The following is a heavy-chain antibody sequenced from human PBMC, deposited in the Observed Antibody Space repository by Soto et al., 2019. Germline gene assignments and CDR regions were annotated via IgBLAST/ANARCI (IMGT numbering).Heavy chain of an antibody. V-gene: IGHV1-69*13. CDR3: ARDRSGHGNWNYDTFDI. CDR1: GGTFSSLG. D-gene: IGHD1-7*01. Sequence: SVKVSCKASGGTFSSLGISWVRQGPRQGLEWLGGFIPMFGTANYPQKFQGRVTLSANDSTSTAYMELSSLTSEDTAVYFCARDRSGHGNWNYDTFDIWGQGTLVTVSS. CDR2: FIPMFGTA. J-gene: IGHJ3*02.